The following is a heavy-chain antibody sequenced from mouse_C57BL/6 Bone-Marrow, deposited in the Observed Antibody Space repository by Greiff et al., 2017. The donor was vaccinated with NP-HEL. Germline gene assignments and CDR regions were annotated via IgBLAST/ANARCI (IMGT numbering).Heavy chain of an antibody. V-gene: IGHV1-62-2*01. CDR1: GYTFTEYT. J-gene: IGHJ1*03. Sequence: QVQLQQSGAELVKPGASVKLSCKASGYTFTEYTIHWVKQRSGQGLEWIGWFYPGSGSIKYNEKFKDKATLTADKSSSTVYMDLSRLTSADSAVYCSARHGAYFDSSYGYFDFWGTGTTVTVSS. CDR3: ARHGAYFDSSYGYFDF. CDR2: FYPGSGSI. D-gene: IGHD1-1*01.